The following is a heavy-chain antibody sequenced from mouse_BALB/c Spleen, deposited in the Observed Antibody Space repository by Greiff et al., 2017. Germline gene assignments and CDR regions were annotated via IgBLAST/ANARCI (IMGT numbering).Heavy chain of an antibody. V-gene: IGHV1-9*01. D-gene: IGHD2-3*01. CDR2: ILPGSGST. Sequence: QVQLKQSGAELMKPGASVKISCKATGYTFSSYWIEWVKQRPGHGLEWIGEILPGSGSTNYNEKFKGKATFTADTSSNTAYMQLSSLTSEDSAVYYCASYDGYRFAYWGQGTLVTVSA. J-gene: IGHJ3*01. CDR3: ASYDGYRFAY. CDR1: GYTFSSYW.